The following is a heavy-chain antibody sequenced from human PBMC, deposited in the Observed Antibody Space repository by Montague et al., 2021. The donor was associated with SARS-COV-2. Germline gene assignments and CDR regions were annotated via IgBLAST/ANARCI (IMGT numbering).Heavy chain of an antibody. J-gene: IGHJ4*02. Sequence: SRSLSFSASGFPLSSYWMYWVRQAPGKGLVWISRIHYDGSSTNYADSVKGRFTISRDTAKNTLYLQMNSLRAEDTAVYYCARAYYTGLYSFDYWGQGTLVTVSS. CDR3: ARAYYTGLYSFDY. V-gene: IGHV3-74*01. CDR2: IHYDGSST. D-gene: IGHD2-8*02. CDR1: GFPLSSYW.